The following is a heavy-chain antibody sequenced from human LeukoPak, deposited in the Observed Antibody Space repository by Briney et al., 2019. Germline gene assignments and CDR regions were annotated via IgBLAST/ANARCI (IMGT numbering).Heavy chain of an antibody. CDR3: AREGSNWDPFDY. V-gene: IGHV4-59*01. Sequence: SETLSLTCTVSGGSISSYYWSWIRQPPGKGLEWIGYIYYSGSTNYNPSLTSRVTISVDTSKNQFSLKLSSVTAADTAVYYCAREGSNWDPFDYWGQGPLVTVSS. CDR2: IYYSGST. J-gene: IGHJ4*02. CDR1: GGSISSYY. D-gene: IGHD6-13*01.